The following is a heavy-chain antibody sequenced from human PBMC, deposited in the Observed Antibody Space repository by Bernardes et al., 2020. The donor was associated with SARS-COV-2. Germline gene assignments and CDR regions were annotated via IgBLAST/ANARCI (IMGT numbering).Heavy chain of an antibody. V-gene: IGHV4-59*08. CDR3: VRHQGTYCSGGSCSFNDAFDF. CDR1: GGSISVYY. D-gene: IGHD2-15*01. J-gene: IGHJ3*01. CDR2: IYYSGAT. Sequence: TLSLTCSVSGGSISVYYWSWIRQPPGKGLEWIGYIYYSGATNYNPSLKSRVTISVDTSKNQFSLKMSSVTAADTAVYYCVRHQGTYCSGGSCSFNDAFDFWGQGIMVTVSS.